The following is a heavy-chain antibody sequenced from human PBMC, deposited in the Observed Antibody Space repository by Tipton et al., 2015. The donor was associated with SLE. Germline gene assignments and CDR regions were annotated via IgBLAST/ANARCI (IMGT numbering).Heavy chain of an antibody. V-gene: IGHV1-18*01. CDR1: GYTFTDFG. J-gene: IGHJ4*02. CDR2: ISAYNGKT. Sequence: QLVQSGPEVNKPGASVTVSCQASGYTFTDFGVTWVRQAPGQGLEWVGWISAYNGKTNYGQMVEGRVTMSTDSSTSTTYMELRSLRSDDTAVYYCARDGGDYVWGTYRPGDYWGQGTLITVSS. D-gene: IGHD3-16*02. CDR3: ARDGGDYVWGTYRPGDY.